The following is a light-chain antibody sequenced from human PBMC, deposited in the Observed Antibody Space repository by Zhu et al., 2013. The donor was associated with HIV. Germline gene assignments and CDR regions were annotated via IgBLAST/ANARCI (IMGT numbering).Light chain of an antibody. CDR3: QQYNSYSLT. CDR2: DAS. V-gene: IGKV1-5*01. Sequence: DIQMTQSPSTLSASVGDRVTITCRASQSLSGWLAWYQQKPGKAPNLLIYDASTLHSGVPSRFSGSGSGTDFTLTISCLQSEDFATYYCQQYNSYSLTFGGGTKVEIK. J-gene: IGKJ4*01. CDR1: QSLSGW.